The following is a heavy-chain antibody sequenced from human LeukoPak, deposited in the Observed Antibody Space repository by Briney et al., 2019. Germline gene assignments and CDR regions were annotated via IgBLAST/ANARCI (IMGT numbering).Heavy chain of an antibody. Sequence: QSGGSLRLSCAASGLTFRRYGMHWVRQAPGKGLEWVAFIRYDGSNKYYADSVKGRFTISRDNSKNTLYLQMNSLRTEDTAVYFCAKDRSRQQMWGTIKKWFDPWGQGTLVSVSS. V-gene: IGHV3-30*02. CDR1: GLTFRRYG. J-gene: IGHJ5*02. CDR2: IRYDGSNK. CDR3: AKDRSRQQMWGTIKKWFDP. D-gene: IGHD5-24*01.